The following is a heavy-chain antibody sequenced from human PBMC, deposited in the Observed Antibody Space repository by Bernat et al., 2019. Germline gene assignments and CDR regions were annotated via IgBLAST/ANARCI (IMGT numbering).Heavy chain of an antibody. CDR1: GFTFSSYA. J-gene: IGHJ4*02. CDR3: ARDLGRVFDY. Sequence: QVQLVESGGGVVQPGRSLRLSCAASGFTFSSYAMHWVRQAPGKGLEWVAVISYDGSNKYYADSVKGRFTISRDNSKNTLYLQVNSLRAEDTAVYYCARDLGRVFDYWGQGTLVTVSS. CDR2: ISYDGSNK. V-gene: IGHV3-30-3*01.